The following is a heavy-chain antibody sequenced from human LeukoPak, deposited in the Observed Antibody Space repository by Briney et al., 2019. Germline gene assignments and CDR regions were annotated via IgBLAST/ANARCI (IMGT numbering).Heavy chain of an antibody. Sequence: PSETLSLTCVVSGASIISSNRCSWVRQPPGKGLEWIGEVHHSGTTNYNASLKSRATISIDKSKNQFSLRLTSVTAADTAVYYCATRPDLVPLWGQGTLVIVSS. D-gene: IGHD1-14*01. CDR1: GASIISSNR. V-gene: IGHV4-4*02. J-gene: IGHJ4*02. CDR2: VHHSGTT. CDR3: ATRPDLVPL.